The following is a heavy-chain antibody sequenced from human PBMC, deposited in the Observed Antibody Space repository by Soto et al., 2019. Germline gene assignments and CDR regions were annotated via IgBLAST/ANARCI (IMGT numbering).Heavy chain of an antibody. Sequence: EVQVLATGGGLIQPGGSLRLSCAASGFTVNSNYMSWVRQAPGEGLQWVSITNTGGTTYYADSVKGRFTVSRDNSKTTLYLQMNRRRAEDTAVYYCAKGDGFILAVWGQGTTVSVSS. CDR1: GFTVNSNY. D-gene: IGHD1-26*01. J-gene: IGHJ6*02. CDR2: TNTGGTT. V-gene: IGHV3-53*02. CDR3: AKGDGFILAV.